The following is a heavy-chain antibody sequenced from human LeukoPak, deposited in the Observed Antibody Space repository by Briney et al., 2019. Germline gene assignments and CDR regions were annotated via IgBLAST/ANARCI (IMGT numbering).Heavy chain of an antibody. Sequence: GGSLRLSCAASGFTFSCCSMNWVRQAPGKGLEWVSYISSSGSTIYYADSVKGRFTISRDNAKNSLFLQMNSLRDDDTAVYYCARTQGSRGDWGQGTLVTVSS. CDR3: ARTQGSRGD. V-gene: IGHV3-48*02. D-gene: IGHD3-16*01. J-gene: IGHJ4*02. CDR2: ISSSGSTI. CDR1: GFTFSCCS.